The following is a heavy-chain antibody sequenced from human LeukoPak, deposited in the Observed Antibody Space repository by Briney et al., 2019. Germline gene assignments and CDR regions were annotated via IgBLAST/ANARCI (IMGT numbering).Heavy chain of an antibody. J-gene: IGHJ4*02. V-gene: IGHV1-18*01. D-gene: IGHD3-22*01. Sequence: ASVKVSCKASGYTFTNYGIIWVRQAPGQGLEWMGWISAYNANTSYPQKVQGRVTLTTDTSTSTAYMELRSLTSDDTAVYYCARSHSGSLRAPFDYWGQGTLVTVSS. CDR2: ISAYNANT. CDR1: GYTFTNYG. CDR3: ARSHSGSLRAPFDY.